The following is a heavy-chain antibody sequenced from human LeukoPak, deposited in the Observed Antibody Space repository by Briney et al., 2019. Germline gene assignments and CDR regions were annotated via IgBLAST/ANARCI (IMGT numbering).Heavy chain of an antibody. V-gene: IGHV1-2*02. CDR2: INPNSGGT. Sequence: ASVKVSCKASGYTLTGYYMHWVRQAPGQGLEWMGWINPNSGGTNYAQKFQGRVTMTRDTSISTAYMELSRLRSDDTAVYYCARDQGYYDSSGYHRWGQGTLVTVSS. D-gene: IGHD3-22*01. CDR3: ARDQGYYDSSGYHR. J-gene: IGHJ4*02. CDR1: GYTLTGYY.